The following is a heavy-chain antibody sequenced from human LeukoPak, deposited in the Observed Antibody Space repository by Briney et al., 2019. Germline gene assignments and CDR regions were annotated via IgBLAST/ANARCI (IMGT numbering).Heavy chain of an antibody. J-gene: IGHJ4*02. Sequence: SETLSLTCTVSGGSISSSSYYWGWIRQPPGKGLEWIGSIYYSGSTYYNPSLKSRVTISVDTSKNHVSLNVSSVTAADTALYYCARGFRRFDYWAQGALVTVSS. V-gene: IGHV4-39*02. D-gene: IGHD2/OR15-2a*01. CDR3: ARGFRRFDY. CDR2: IYYSGST. CDR1: GGSISSSSYY.